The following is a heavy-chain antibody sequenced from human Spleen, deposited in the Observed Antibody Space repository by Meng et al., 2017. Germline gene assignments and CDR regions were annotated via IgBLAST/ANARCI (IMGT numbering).Heavy chain of an antibody. CDR2: IYYSGST. D-gene: IGHD7-27*01. CDR3: ARGLGGLLDY. CDR1: GGSIRSGDYY. Sequence: QVQLQESGPGLVEPLQTLSLTCTVSGGSIRSGDYYWTWIRQPPGKGLEWIAYIYYSGSTYYNPSLKSRVTISVDKSKNQFSLKLSSVTAADTAVYYCARGLGGLLDYWGQGTLVTVSS. J-gene: IGHJ4*02. V-gene: IGHV4-30-4*01.